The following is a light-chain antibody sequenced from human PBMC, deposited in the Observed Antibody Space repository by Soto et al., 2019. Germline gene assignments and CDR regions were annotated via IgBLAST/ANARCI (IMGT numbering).Light chain of an antibody. V-gene: IGLV1-40*01. Sequence: QSVLTQPPSVSGAPGQRVTISCTGSSSNIGAGYDVQWYQQLPGAAPRLLIFGNTNRPSGVPDRFSGSRSGTSASLAISVLQAEDEADSYCQSYDISLSVSVVFGGGTKVTVL. CDR3: QSYDISLSVSVV. CDR2: GNT. CDR1: SSNIGAGYD. J-gene: IGLJ2*01.